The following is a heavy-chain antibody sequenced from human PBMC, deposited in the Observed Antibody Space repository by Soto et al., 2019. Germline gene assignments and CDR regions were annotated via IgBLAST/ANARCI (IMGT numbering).Heavy chain of an antibody. CDR3: ARGDSNTLGMDV. CDR1: GFTFSSYS. CDR2: ISSSSSTI. V-gene: IGHV3-48*02. D-gene: IGHD4-4*01. Sequence: GGSLRLSCAASGFTFSSYSMNWVRQAPGKGLEWASYISSSSSTIYYADSVKGRFTISRDNAKNSLYLQMNSLRDEDTAVYYCARGDSNTLGMDVWGQGTTVTVSS. J-gene: IGHJ6*02.